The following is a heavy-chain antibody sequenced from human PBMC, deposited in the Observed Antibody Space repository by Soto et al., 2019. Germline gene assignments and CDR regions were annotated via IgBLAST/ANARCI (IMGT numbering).Heavy chain of an antibody. J-gene: IGHJ4*02. Sequence: GGSLRLSCAASGFTFSSYGMHWVRQAPGKGLEWVAVISYDGSNKYYADSVKGRFTISRDNSKNTLYLQMNSLRAEDTAVYYCAKTYYYDSSGYSLDYWGQGTLVTVSS. CDR1: GFTFSSYG. CDR3: AKTYYYDSSGYSLDY. CDR2: ISYDGSNK. V-gene: IGHV3-30*18. D-gene: IGHD3-22*01.